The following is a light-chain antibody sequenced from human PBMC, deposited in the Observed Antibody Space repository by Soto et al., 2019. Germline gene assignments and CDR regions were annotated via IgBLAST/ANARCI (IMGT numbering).Light chain of an antibody. Sequence: DIQMTQSPSSLSASVGDRVTITCQASQDMSNYLNWYQQKPGKAPKLLIYDASNLETGVPSRFSGSGSGTDFTFTISSLQPEDIATYYCQQSTTFGQGTKVEIK. J-gene: IGKJ1*01. V-gene: IGKV1-33*01. CDR1: QDMSNY. CDR3: QQSTT. CDR2: DAS.